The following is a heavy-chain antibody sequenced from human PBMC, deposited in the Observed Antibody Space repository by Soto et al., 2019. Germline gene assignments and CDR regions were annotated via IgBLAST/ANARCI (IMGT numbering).Heavy chain of an antibody. D-gene: IGHD3-10*01. V-gene: IGHV3-21*04. J-gene: IGHJ6*02. CDR2: ISSSSSYI. CDR3: ARGVWFGELFISHYGMDV. CDR1: GFTFSSYS. Sequence: PGGSLRLSCAASGFTFSSYSMNWVRQAPGKGLEWVSSISSSSSYIYYADSVKGRFTISRDNAKNSLYLQMNSLRAEDTAVYYCARGVWFGELFISHYGMDVWGQGTTVTVSS.